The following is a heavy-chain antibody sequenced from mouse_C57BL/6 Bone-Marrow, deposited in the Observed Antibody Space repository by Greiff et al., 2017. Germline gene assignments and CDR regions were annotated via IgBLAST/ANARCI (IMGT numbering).Heavy chain of an antibody. CDR3: ARCPSYGNYVLHWYFDV. V-gene: IGHV14-3*01. CDR1: GFNIKNTY. CDR2: IDPANGNT. Sequence: EVQLQQSVAELVRPGASVKLSCTASGFNIKNTYMHWVKQRPEQGLEWIGRIDPANGNTKYAPKFQGKATITADTSSNTAYLQLRSLTSEDTAIYYCARCPSYGNYVLHWYFDVWGTGTTVTVSS. J-gene: IGHJ1*03. D-gene: IGHD2-1*01.